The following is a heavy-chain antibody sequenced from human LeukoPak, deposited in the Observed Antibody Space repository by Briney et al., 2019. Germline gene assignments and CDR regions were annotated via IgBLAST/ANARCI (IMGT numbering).Heavy chain of an antibody. CDR3: AKDLPDYGDYIVGY. CDR2: ISGSGGST. V-gene: IGHV3-23*01. CDR1: GFTFSSFA. J-gene: IGHJ4*02. Sequence: GGSLRLSCAASGFTFSSFAMSWVRQAPGKGLEWVLTISGSGGSTNYADSVKGRLTFSRDNSKNTLYLQMNSLRAEYPAVYYCAKDLPDYGDYIVGYWGQRTLVAVSS. D-gene: IGHD4-17*01.